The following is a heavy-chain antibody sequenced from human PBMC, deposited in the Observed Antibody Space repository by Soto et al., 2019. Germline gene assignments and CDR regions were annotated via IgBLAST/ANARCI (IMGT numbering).Heavy chain of an antibody. CDR3: AKVRYSSPMGHYYGMDV. CDR1: RVAFSKFI. V-gene: IGHV1-69*01. D-gene: IGHD6-19*01. J-gene: IGHJ6*02. Sequence: QAQLEQSGGEVKKPGSSVKVSCKASRVAFSKFIVTWVRQAPGLGLEWVGGIIPIFGTANYAQKFQGRVTITAAESTSTSYMEVNNLRSEDTAVYYCAKVRYSSPMGHYYGMDVWRQGTTVTVSS. CDR2: IIPIFGTA.